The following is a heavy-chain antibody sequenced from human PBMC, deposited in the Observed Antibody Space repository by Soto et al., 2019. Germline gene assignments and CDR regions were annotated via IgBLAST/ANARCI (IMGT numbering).Heavy chain of an antibody. D-gene: IGHD2-2*01. CDR1: GYTFTSYG. V-gene: IGHV1-18*01. CDR2: ISAYNGNT. Sequence: ASVKVSFKASGYTFTSYGISWVRQAPGQGLEWMGWISAYNGNTNYAQKLQGRVTMTTDTSTSTAYMELRSLRSDDTAVYYCARGYQLLWASGYYFDYWGQGTLVTVSS. CDR3: ARGYQLLWASGYYFDY. J-gene: IGHJ4*02.